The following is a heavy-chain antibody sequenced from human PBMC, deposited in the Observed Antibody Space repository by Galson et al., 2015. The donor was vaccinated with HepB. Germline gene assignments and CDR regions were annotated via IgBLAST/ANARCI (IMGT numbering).Heavy chain of an antibody. D-gene: IGHD6-19*01. J-gene: IGHJ4*02. V-gene: IGHV3-21*01. CDR3: ARAEGSGSHLVRTADFDY. CDR2: ISSSSYI. Sequence: SLRLSCAASGFTFSSYSMNWVRQAPGKGLEWVSSISSSSYIYYADSVKGRFTISRDNAKNSLYLQMNSLRAEDTAVYYCARAEGSGSHLVRTADFDYWGQGTLVTVSS. CDR1: GFTFSSYS.